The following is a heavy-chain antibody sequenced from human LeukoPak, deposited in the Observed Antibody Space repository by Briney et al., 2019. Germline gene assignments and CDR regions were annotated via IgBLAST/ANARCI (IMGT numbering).Heavy chain of an antibody. D-gene: IGHD2-15*01. CDR3: ARAAYYYMDV. CDR1: GFTFSSYS. CDR2: ISSSSTI. J-gene: IGHJ6*03. V-gene: IGHV3-48*01. Sequence: HAGGSLRLSCAASGFTFSSYSMNWVRQAPGKGVEWVSYISSSSTIYYADSVKGRVTISRDNAKKSLSLQMNSLRAEDRAVDYRARAAYYYMDVWGKGATVTVSS.